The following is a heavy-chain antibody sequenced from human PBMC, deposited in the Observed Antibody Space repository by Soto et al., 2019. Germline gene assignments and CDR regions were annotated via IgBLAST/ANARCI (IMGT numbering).Heavy chain of an antibody. CDR1: GGTFRSYA. Sequence: SVNVSCKASGGTFRSYAINWVRQAPGQGLEWMGGIIPMFGKPNYAEKFLGRVTISADESTRTAYMEVTRLKSEDTAVYYCARGPGRPPLRYFGMDVWGQGTTVTVSS. CDR2: IIPMFGKP. V-gene: IGHV1-69*13. J-gene: IGHJ6*02. CDR3: ARGPGRPPLRYFGMDV.